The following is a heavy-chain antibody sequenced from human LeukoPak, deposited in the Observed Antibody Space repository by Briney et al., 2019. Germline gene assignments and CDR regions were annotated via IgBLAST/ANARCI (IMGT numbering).Heavy chain of an antibody. J-gene: IGHJ4*02. Sequence: SETLSLTCTVSGGSISSYYWSWIRQPAGKGLEWIGRIYTSGSTNYNPSLKSRVTMSVDTSKNQFSLKLSSVTAADTAVYYCARVRSADFWSGSYYFDYWGQGTLVTVSS. D-gene: IGHD3-3*01. CDR1: GGSISSYY. CDR2: IYTSGST. CDR3: ARVRSADFWSGSYYFDY. V-gene: IGHV4-4*07.